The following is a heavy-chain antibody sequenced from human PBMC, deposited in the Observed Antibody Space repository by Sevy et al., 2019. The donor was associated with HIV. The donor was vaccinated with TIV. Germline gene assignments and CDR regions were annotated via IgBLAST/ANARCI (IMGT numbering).Heavy chain of an antibody. Sequence: GGSLRLSCAASGFTFSTYWMTWVRQAPGKGLEWVANIKQDGTDTNNVDPVRGRFTISRDNGGNLLYLHMNSLRAEDTAVYFCARALADWGSFHYSSWGRGVLVTVSS. V-gene: IGHV3-7*01. CDR3: ARALADWGSFHYSS. J-gene: IGHJ4*02. CDR1: GFTFSTYW. D-gene: IGHD3-16*01. CDR2: IKQDGTDT.